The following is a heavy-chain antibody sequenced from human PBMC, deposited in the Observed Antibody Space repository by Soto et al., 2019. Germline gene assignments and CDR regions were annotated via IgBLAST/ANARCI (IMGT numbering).Heavy chain of an antibody. CDR1: GDSMTSKH. V-gene: IGHV4-59*04. CDR3: ARHTVTTYWYFDL. CDR2: IYYNGST. Sequence: SATLSLTCTVSGDSMTSKHWNWIRQPPGKGQEWIGYIYYNGSTYYNPSLKSRVTISVDTSKNQFSLKLSSVTAADTAVYYCARHTVTTYWYFDLWGRGTLVTVSS. J-gene: IGHJ2*01. D-gene: IGHD4-17*01.